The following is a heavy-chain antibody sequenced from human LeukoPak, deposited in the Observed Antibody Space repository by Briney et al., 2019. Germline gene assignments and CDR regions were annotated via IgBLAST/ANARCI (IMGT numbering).Heavy chain of an antibody. D-gene: IGHD2-15*01. CDR3: VKERYCSGGSCYSSHDLY. V-gene: IGHV3-23*01. CDR2: ISGSGHFT. CDR1: GFTFKSHG. J-gene: IGHJ4*02. Sequence: GGSLRLSCEASGFTFKSHGMSWVRQAPGKGLEWVSGISGSGHFTDYADSVKGRFTISRDNSKNTLYLQMNSLRAEDTAVYYCVKERYCSGGSCYSSHDLYWGLGTLVTVSS.